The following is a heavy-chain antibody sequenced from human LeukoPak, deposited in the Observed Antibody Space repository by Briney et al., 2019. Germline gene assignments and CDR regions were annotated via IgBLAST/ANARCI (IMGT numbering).Heavy chain of an antibody. CDR2: ISSSGSTI. Sequence: GGSLRLSCAASGFTFSSYRMNWVRQAPGKGLEWVSFISSSGSTIYYADSVKGRFTISRDKAKNSLYLQMNSLRAEDTAVYYCARDNPLYCSSTSCYNLYYYMDVWGKGTTVTVSS. D-gene: IGHD2-2*02. V-gene: IGHV3-48*01. J-gene: IGHJ6*03. CDR1: GFTFSSYR. CDR3: ARDNPLYCSSTSCYNLYYYMDV.